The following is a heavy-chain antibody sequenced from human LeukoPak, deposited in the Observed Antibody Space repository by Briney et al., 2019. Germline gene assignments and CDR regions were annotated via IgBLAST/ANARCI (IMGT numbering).Heavy chain of an antibody. J-gene: IGHJ6*02. CDR3: AREGADCSSTSCYFSYYGMDV. Sequence: ASVKVSCKASGYTFTSYYMHWVRQAPGQGLEWMGRINPNSGGTNYAQKFQGRVTMTRDTSISTAYMELSRLRSDDTAVYYCAREGADCSSTSCYFSYYGMDVWGQGTTVTVSS. CDR1: GYTFTSYY. CDR2: INPNSGGT. D-gene: IGHD2-2*01. V-gene: IGHV1-2*06.